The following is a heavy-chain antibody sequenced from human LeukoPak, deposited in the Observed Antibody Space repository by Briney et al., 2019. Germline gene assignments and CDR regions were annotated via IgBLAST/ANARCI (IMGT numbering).Heavy chain of an antibody. D-gene: IGHD4-17*01. V-gene: IGHV3-23*01. Sequence: GGSLRLSCAASGFTFNNYAMSWVRQAPGKGLEWVSSISGSGGSTYYADSVKGRFTISRDNSKNTLYLQMNSLRPEDTAVYYCANGYGPRFDYWGQGTLVTVSS. CDR1: GFTFNNYA. J-gene: IGHJ4*02. CDR3: ANGYGPRFDY. CDR2: ISGSGGST.